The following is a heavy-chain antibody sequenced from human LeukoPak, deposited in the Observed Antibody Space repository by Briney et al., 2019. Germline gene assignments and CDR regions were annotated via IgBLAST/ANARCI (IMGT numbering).Heavy chain of an antibody. D-gene: IGHD3-16*01. CDR3: ARGVVSGRFGDYDYYMDV. CDR1: GGSFSGHY. Sequence: PSETLSLTCAVYGGSFSGHYWTWIRQPPGKGLQWIGEVNDRGSTNYNPSLKSRLTISEDKSKKQFSLRLPSVIAADTAVYYCARGVVSGRFGDYDYYMDVWGKGTTVTVSS. CDR2: VNDRGST. V-gene: IGHV4-34*01. J-gene: IGHJ6*03.